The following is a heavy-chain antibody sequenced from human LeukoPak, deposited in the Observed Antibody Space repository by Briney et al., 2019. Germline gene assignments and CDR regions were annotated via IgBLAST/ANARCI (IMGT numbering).Heavy chain of an antibody. D-gene: IGHD3-10*01. Sequence: PSGTLSLTCTVSGGSISSGDYYWSWIRQPPGKGLEWIGYIYYSGSTYYTTSLKSRVTISVDPSKNQFSLKLSSVTAADTAVYYCARAPLWFGELSGYDYWGQGTLVTVSS. J-gene: IGHJ4*02. V-gene: IGHV4-30-4*01. CDR2: IYYSGST. CDR3: ARAPLWFGELSGYDY. CDR1: GGSISSGDYY.